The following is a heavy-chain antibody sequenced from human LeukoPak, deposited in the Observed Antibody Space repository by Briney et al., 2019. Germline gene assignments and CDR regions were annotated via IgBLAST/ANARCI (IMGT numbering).Heavy chain of an antibody. J-gene: IGHJ4*02. CDR1: GFTFSSYG. D-gene: IGHD5-18*01. CDR3: AKETGYSYGYFDY. CDR2: ISYDGSNK. Sequence: GRSLRLSCAASGFTFSSYGMRWVRQAPGKGLEWVAVISYDGSNKYYADSVKGRFTISRDNSKNTLYLQMNSLRAEDTAVYYCAKETGYSYGYFDYWGQGTLVTVSS. V-gene: IGHV3-30*18.